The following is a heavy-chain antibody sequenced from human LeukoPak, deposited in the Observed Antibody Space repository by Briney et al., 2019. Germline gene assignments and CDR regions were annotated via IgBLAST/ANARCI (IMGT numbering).Heavy chain of an antibody. CDR1: GGSISSYY. J-gene: IGHJ6*02. D-gene: IGHD3-16*01. CDR2: IYYSGST. V-gene: IGHV4-59*01. Sequence: PSETLSLTCTVSGGSISSYYWSWIRQPPGKGLEWIGYIYYSGSTNYNPSLKSRVTISVDTSKNQFSLKLSSVTAADTAVYYCARDYEIISQGYYGMDVWGQGTTVTVSS. CDR3: ARDYEIISQGYYGMDV.